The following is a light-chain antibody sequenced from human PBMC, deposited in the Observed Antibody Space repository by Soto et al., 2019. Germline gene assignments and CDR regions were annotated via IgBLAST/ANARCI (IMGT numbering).Light chain of an antibody. V-gene: IGKV1-39*01. J-gene: IGKJ1*01. Sequence: DIQRTQSPSSLSASVGDRVTITCRASQSISNFLNWYQQRQGQVPKLLIYAASTLHTGVPSRFSGSVSGTDGTLTITSLKTEDGTTYYCQQSHSTPPTFGQGTKVDIK. CDR1: QSISNF. CDR3: QQSHSTPPT. CDR2: AAS.